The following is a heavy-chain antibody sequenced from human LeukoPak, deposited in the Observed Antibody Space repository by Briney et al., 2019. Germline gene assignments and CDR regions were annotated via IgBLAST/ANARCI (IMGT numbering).Heavy chain of an antibody. CDR3: AKVKTSSFYYFDN. CDR1: GFTFSDYG. Sequence: PGGSLRLSCAASGFTFSDYGMHWVRQAPGKGLEWVAVISYDGSNKYYADSVKGRFTLSRDNSKNTLYLQMNRLRTEDTAVYYCAKVKTSSFYYFDNWGQGTLVTVSS. CDR2: ISYDGSNK. V-gene: IGHV3-30*18. D-gene: IGHD2-2*01. J-gene: IGHJ4*02.